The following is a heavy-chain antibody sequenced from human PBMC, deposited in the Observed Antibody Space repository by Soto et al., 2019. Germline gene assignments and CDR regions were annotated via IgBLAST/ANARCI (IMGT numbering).Heavy chain of an antibody. CDR1: GFTFSSYA. V-gene: IGHV3-23*01. J-gene: IGHJ3*02. D-gene: IGHD3-16*01. Sequence: GGSLSLSCAASGFTFSSYAMSWVRQAPGKGLEWVSAISGSGGSTYYADSVKGRFTISRDNSKNTLYLQMNSLRAEDTAVYYCAKSFGDLGDAFDIWGQGTMVTVSS. CDR3: AKSFGDLGDAFDI. CDR2: ISGSGGST.